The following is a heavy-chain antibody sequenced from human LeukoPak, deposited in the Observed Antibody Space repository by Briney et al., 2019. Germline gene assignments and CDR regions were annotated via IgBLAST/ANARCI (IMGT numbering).Heavy chain of an antibody. V-gene: IGHV4-30-4*01. CDR3: AARGYSGYDLNWFDP. Sequence: SETLSLTCAVSGGSFSGYYWSWIRQPPGKGLEWIGYIYYSGSTYYNPSLKSRVTISVDTSKNQFSLKLSSVTAADTAVYYCAARGYSGYDLNWFDPWGQGTLVTVSS. CDR1: GGSFSGYY. J-gene: IGHJ5*02. D-gene: IGHD5-12*01. CDR2: IYYSGST.